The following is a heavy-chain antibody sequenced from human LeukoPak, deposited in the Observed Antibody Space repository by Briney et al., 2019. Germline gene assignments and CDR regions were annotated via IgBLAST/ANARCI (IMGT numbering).Heavy chain of an antibody. V-gene: IGHV3-53*01. CDR1: GFTVSSNY. CDR3: ARLSDYDSGFDY. CDR2: IYSGGSI. D-gene: IGHD5-12*01. J-gene: IGHJ4*02. Sequence: PGGSLRLSCATSGFTVSSNYMNWVRQPPGKGLEWVSVIYSGGSIYYADSVKGRFTISRDNSKNTLYLQTNSLRAEDTAVYYCARLSDYDSGFDYWGQGTLVTVSS.